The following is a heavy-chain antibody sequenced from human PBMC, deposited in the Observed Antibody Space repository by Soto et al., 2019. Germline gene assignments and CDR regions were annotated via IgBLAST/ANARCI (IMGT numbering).Heavy chain of an antibody. V-gene: IGHV4-30-4*01. CDR1: GGSISSGDYY. Sequence: QVQLQESGPGLVEPSQTLSLTCTVSGGSISSGDYYWSWIRQPPGKGLEWIGYIYYSESTNYNPSLKRRITISVDTSKNQFSLKLSSVTAADTAVYFCTSTVAAPRSFCSYYGLDVWGQGTTVAVSS. CDR3: TSTVAAPRSFCSYYGLDV. CDR2: IYYSEST. D-gene: IGHD6-6*01. J-gene: IGHJ6*02.